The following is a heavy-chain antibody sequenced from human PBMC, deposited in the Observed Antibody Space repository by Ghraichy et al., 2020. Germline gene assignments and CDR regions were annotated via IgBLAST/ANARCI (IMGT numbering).Heavy chain of an antibody. Sequence: SETLSLTCTVSGGSISSSSYYWGWIRQPPGKGLEWIGTMYYSGSTHYNPSLKSRVTISVDTSKKQFSLKLGSVTAADTAVYYCARGYDFWSGYGSLSWFDPWGQGTLVTVSS. J-gene: IGHJ5*02. CDR2: MYYSGST. D-gene: IGHD3-3*01. V-gene: IGHV4-39*01. CDR3: ARGYDFWSGYGSLSWFDP. CDR1: GGSISSSSYY.